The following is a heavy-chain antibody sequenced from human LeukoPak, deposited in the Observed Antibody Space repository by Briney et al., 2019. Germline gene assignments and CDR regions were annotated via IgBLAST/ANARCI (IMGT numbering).Heavy chain of an antibody. J-gene: IGHJ5*02. V-gene: IGHV7-4-1*02. CDR1: GYTFTSYA. CDR2: INTNTGNP. CDR3: ARPHDYGSGSFAFRFDP. D-gene: IGHD3-10*01. Sequence: ASVKVSCKASGYTFTSYAMNWVRQAPGQGLEWMGWINTNTGNPTYAQGFTGRFVFSLDTSVSTAYLQISSLKAEDTAVYYCARPHDYGSGSFAFRFDPWGQGTLVTVSS.